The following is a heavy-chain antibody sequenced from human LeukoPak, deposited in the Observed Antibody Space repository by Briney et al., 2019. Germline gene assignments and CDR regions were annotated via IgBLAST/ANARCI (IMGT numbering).Heavy chain of an antibody. CDR2: IYSGGST. V-gene: IGHV3-53*01. J-gene: IGHJ3*02. Sequence: GGSLRLSCAASGFTVSSNYMSWVRQAPGKGLEWVSVIYSGGSTYYADSVKGRFTISRDNSKNTLYLQMNSLRAEDTAVYYCARDGGIVGATIDAFDIWGQGTMVTVSP. CDR1: GFTVSSNY. D-gene: IGHD1-26*01. CDR3: ARDGGIVGATIDAFDI.